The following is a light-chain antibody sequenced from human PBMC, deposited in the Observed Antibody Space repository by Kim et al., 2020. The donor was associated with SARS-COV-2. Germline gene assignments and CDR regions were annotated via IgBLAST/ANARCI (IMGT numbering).Light chain of an antibody. V-gene: IGLV2-8*01. CDR3: TSYGGSNNLV. Sequence: GQSVTISCTGTSSYVGGQKYVSWYQQQPGKAPKLMIYDVNRRPSGVPDRFSGSKSGNTASLTVSRLQAEDEADYYCTSYGGSNNLVIGGGTKLTVL. CDR1: SSYVGGQKY. CDR2: DVN. J-gene: IGLJ2*01.